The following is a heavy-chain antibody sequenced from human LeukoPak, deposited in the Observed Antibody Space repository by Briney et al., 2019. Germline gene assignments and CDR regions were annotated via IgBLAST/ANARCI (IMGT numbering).Heavy chain of an antibody. CDR1: GGSISSYY. D-gene: IGHD3-10*01. Sequence: SETLSLTCTVSGGSISSYYWSWIRQPPGKGLEWIGYIYYSGSTNYNPSLKSRVTISVDTSKNQFSLKLSSVTAADTAVYYCAREPLWFGEPDYWGQGTLVTVSS. V-gene: IGHV4-59*01. CDR3: AREPLWFGEPDY. J-gene: IGHJ4*02. CDR2: IYYSGST.